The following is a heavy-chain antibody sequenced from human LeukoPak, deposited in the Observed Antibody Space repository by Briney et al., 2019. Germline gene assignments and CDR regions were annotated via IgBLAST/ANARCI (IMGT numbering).Heavy chain of an antibody. J-gene: IGHJ5*02. CDR3: ARDRSPGWFGP. V-gene: IGHV3-74*01. Sequence: PGGSLRLSCTGSGFTITNYWMHWVRQAPGKGLVWVSRINSDGTSASYVDSVEGRFTISRDNAKNTLYLQMNSLRAEDTAVYYCARDRSPGWFGPWGQGTLVTVSS. CDR2: INSDGTSA. CDR1: GFTITNYW.